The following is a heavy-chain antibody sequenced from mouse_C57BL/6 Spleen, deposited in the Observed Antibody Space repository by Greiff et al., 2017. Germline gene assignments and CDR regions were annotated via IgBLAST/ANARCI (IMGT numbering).Heavy chain of an antibody. Sequence: EVQLVESGGDLVKPGGSLKLSCAASGFTFSSYGMSWVRQTPDKRLEWVATISSGGSYTYYPDSVKGRFTISRDNAKHTLYLQMSSLKSEDTAMYYCARRGVTTHYYAMDYGGQGTSVTVSS. CDR2: ISSGGSYT. V-gene: IGHV5-6*01. CDR1: GFTFSSYG. D-gene: IGHD2-2*01. J-gene: IGHJ4*01. CDR3: ARRGVTTHYYAMDY.